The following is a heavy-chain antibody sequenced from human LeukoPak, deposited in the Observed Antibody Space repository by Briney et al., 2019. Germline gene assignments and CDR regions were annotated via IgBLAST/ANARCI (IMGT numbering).Heavy chain of an antibody. V-gene: IGHV3-48*03. J-gene: IGHJ3*02. CDR3: ARHLRVDTSGWYFAFDI. CDR2: ISSSGSTV. CDR1: GFTFSSYE. D-gene: IGHD6-19*01. Sequence: GGSLRLSCAASGFTFSSYEMNWVRQAPGKGLEWVSYISSSGSTVYYADSVKGRFTISRDNAKNSLYLQMNSLRAGDTAVYYCARHLRVDTSGWYFAFDIWGQGTVVIVSS.